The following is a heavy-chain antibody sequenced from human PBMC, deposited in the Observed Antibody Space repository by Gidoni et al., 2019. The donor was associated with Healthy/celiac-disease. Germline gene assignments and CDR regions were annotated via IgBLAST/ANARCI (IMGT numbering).Heavy chain of an antibody. V-gene: IGHV3-30-3*01. CDR2: ISYDGSNK. Sequence: QVQLVESGGGVVQPGRSLRLSCAASGFTFSSYAMHWVRQAPGKGLELVAVISYDGSNKYYADSVKGRFTISRDNSKNTLYLQMNSLRAEDTAVYYCARLVITFGGVIPREDAFDIWGQGTMVTVSS. D-gene: IGHD3-16*02. J-gene: IGHJ3*02. CDR1: GFTFSSYA. CDR3: ARLVITFGGVIPREDAFDI.